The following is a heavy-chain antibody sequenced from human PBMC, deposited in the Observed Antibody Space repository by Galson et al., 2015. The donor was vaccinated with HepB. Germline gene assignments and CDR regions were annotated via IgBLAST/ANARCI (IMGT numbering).Heavy chain of an antibody. CDR3: ARADCYGLGGAFDI. D-gene: IGHD3-10*01. CDR1: GVTLSSYT. Sequence: CLRLSRVACGVTLSSYTMNWVRQAPGAGREWVAAISGNINYIYYVDSAKGRFTIYRDCGKNSLYLQMNSLRAEDTAVYYCARADCYGLGGAFDIWGQGTMVTVSS. J-gene: IGHJ3*02. CDR2: ISGNINYI. V-gene: IGHV3-21*04.